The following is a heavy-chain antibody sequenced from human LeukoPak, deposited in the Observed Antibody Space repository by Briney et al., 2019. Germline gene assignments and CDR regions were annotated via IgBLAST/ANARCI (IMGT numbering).Heavy chain of an antibody. D-gene: IGHD2-15*01. CDR2: ISGSGGST. J-gene: IGHJ3*02. CDR3: AKYCSGGSCYHPNAFDI. CDR1: GFTFSSYA. V-gene: IGHV3-23*01. Sequence: PGGSLRLSCAASGFTFSSYAVSWVRQAPGKGLEWVSAISGSGGSTYYADSVQGRFTISRDNPKNTLYLQMNSLRAEDTAVYYRAKYCSGGSCYHPNAFDIWGQGTMVTVSS.